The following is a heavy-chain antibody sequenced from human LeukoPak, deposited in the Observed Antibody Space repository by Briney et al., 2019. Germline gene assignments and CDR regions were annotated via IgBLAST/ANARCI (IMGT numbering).Heavy chain of an antibody. D-gene: IGHD6-6*01. J-gene: IGHJ6*03. CDR2: IYYSGST. V-gene: IGHV4-39*07. CDR3: ARARSGYSSSSGYYYYYMDV. Sequence: SETLSLTCTVSGGSISSPTYYWGWIRHPPGKGLEWIGNIYYSGSTYYNPSLKSRVTISVDTSKNQFSLKLSSVTAADTAVYYCARARSGYSSSSGYYYYYMDVWAKGPRSPSP. CDR1: GGSISSPTYY.